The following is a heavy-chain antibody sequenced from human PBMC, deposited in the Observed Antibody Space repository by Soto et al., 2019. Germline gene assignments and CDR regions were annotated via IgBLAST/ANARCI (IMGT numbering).Heavy chain of an antibody. CDR2: VNLDGSRP. CDR1: GFTFSGFW. CDR3: ARANGYLNSHLDS. D-gene: IGHD5-18*01. J-gene: IGHJ4*02. V-gene: IGHV3-74*01. Sequence: EVQLVESGGGFVQPGGSLRLSCAASGFTFSGFWMYWVRQAPGKGLVWVSRVNLDGSRPTFADSVKGRLTISRDNAKNTLSLQMNSLRAEDTAVYFCARANGYLNSHLDSWGQGTLVTVSS.